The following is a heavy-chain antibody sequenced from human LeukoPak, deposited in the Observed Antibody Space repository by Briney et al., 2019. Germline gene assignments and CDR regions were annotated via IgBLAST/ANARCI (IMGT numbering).Heavy chain of an antibody. D-gene: IGHD4-17*01. Sequence: GGSLRLSCSASGFTLSTYWMSWVRQAPGKGLEWVANIKQDGSEKYYVDSVKGRFTISRDNAKNSLYLQMRSLTAEDTAVYYCARDHGDSRYYYYYMDVWGKGTTVTVSS. CDR2: IKQDGSEK. CDR1: GFTLSTYW. V-gene: IGHV3-7*01. CDR3: ARDHGDSRYYYYYMDV. J-gene: IGHJ6*03.